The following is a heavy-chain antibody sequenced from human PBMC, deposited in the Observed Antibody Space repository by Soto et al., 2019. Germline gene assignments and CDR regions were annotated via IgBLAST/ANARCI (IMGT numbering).Heavy chain of an antibody. CDR1: GFTFSSYS. J-gene: IGHJ4*02. CDR2: ISSSSNVI. Sequence: EVQLVESGGGLVQPRGSLRLSCVASGFTFSSYSMNWVRQAPGQGLEWVSYISSSSNVIYYADSVKGRFTISRDNAKNSLYLQMNSLRDEDTAVYYCTTSVGASCYEFYWGQGTLVTVSS. V-gene: IGHV3-48*02. CDR3: TTSVGASCYEFY. D-gene: IGHD5-12*01.